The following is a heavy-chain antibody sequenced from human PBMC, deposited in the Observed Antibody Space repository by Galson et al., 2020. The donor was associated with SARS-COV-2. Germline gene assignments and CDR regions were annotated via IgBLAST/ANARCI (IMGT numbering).Heavy chain of an antibody. CDR3: ARDELLYGCLDY. V-gene: IGHV3-30*04. J-gene: IGHJ4*02. CDR1: GFTFSSYA. D-gene: IGHD1-26*01. CDR2: ISYDGSNK. Sequence: GESLKISCAAPGFTFSSYAMHWVRQAPGKGLEWVAVISYDGSNKYYADSVKGRFTLSRDNSKNTLYLQMNSLRAEDTAGYYCARDELLYGCLDYWGQGTLGTVSS.